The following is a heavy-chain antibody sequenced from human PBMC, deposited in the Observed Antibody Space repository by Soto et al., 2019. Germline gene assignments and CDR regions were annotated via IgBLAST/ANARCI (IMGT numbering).Heavy chain of an antibody. CDR3: ARWGTTGGLDV. CDR1: GFTFRSYV. D-gene: IGHD3-16*01. CDR2: TSYDGSGK. J-gene: IGHJ1*01. Sequence: QVQLVESGGGVVQPGTSLRVSCVGSGFTFRSYVIHWVRQAPGKGLEWVALTSYDGSGKYYGDSVRGRITISRDNSMNTVDLQMDSLRLEDTALYYCARWGTTGGLDVWGQGTLVSLSS. V-gene: IGHV3-30*19.